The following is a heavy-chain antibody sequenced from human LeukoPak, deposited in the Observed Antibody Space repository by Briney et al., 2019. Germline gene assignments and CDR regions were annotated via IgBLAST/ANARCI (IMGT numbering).Heavy chain of an antibody. CDR3: ARQWGSGYLYYFDY. D-gene: IGHD5-12*01. V-gene: IGHV4-59*08. CDR2: IYYSGST. J-gene: IGHJ4*02. CDR1: GGSISSYY. Sequence: PSETLSLTCTVSGGSISSYYWSWIRQPPGKGLEWIGYIYYSGSTNYNPSLKSRVTISVDTSKNQFSLKLNPVTAADTAVYYCARQWGSGYLYYFDYWGQGTLVTVSS.